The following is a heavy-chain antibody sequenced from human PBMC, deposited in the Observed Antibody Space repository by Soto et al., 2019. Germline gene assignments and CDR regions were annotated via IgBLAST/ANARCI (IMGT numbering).Heavy chain of an antibody. CDR3: ERDRRLLWFGELSDP. V-gene: IGHV1-2*02. D-gene: IGHD3-10*01. CDR2: INPNSGGT. Sequence: SVKVSCNASVYTLTSYYMHLVRQAPGQGLEWMGWINPNSGGTNYAQKFQGRVTMTRDTSISTAYMELSRLRSDDTAVYYCERDRRLLWFGELSDPWGQGTLVTVSS. CDR1: VYTLTSYY. J-gene: IGHJ5*02.